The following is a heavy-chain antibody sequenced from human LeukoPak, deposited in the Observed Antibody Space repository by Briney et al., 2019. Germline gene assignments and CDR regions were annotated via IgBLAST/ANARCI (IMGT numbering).Heavy chain of an antibody. Sequence: GGSLRLSCAASGFTFNTYAMSWVRQAPGKGLEWVSSISSSSSYIYYADSVKGRFTISRDNAKNSLYLQMNSLRAEDTAVYYCARDSGNYLDAFDIWGQGTMVTVSS. J-gene: IGHJ3*02. CDR2: ISSSSSYI. V-gene: IGHV3-21*01. D-gene: IGHD1-7*01. CDR1: GFTFNTYA. CDR3: ARDSGNYLDAFDI.